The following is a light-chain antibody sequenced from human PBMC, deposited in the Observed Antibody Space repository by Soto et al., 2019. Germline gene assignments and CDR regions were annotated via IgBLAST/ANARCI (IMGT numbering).Light chain of an antibody. V-gene: IGKV3-11*01. Sequence: EIVLTQSPATLSLSPGERATLSWRASQSVSGYLAWYQQKPGQAPRLLIYDASNRATGIPARFSGSGSGTDFTLTISSLETEDFAVYYCQQRSNWTGTFGQGTKVDIK. J-gene: IGKJ1*01. CDR2: DAS. CDR3: QQRSNWTGT. CDR1: QSVSGY.